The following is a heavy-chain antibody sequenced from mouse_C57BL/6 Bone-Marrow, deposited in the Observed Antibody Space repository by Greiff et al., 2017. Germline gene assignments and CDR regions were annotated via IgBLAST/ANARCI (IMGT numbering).Heavy chain of an antibody. J-gene: IGHJ1*03. CDR3: TRAPNWYFDV. V-gene: IGHV5-9-1*02. CDR1: GFTFSSYA. CDR2: ISSGGDYN. Sequence: EVKLMESGEGLVKPAGSLKLSCAASGFTFSSYAMSWVRQTPEKRLEWVAYISSGGDYNYYADTVQGRFTISRDNARNTLYLQMSSLKSEDTAMYYCTRAPNWYFDVWGTGTTVTVSS.